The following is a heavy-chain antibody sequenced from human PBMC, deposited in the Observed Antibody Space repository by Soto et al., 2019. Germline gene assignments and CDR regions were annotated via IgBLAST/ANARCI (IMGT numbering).Heavy chain of an antibody. J-gene: IGHJ5*02. Sequence: SETLSLTCTVSGGSISSSSYYWGWIRQPPGKGLEWIGSIYYSGSTYYNPSLKSRVTISVDTSKNQFSLKLSSVTAADTAVYYCAREVGSSSTNWFDPWGQGTLGTVS. CDR2: IYYSGST. D-gene: IGHD6-6*01. V-gene: IGHV4-39*02. CDR1: GGSISSSSYY. CDR3: AREVGSSSTNWFDP.